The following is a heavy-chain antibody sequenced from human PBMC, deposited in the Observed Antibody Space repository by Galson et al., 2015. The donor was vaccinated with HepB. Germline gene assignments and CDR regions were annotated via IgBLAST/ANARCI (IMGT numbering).Heavy chain of an antibody. CDR1: GFTFSSYA. CDR3: AKEEKALRFLEWFQYYFDN. Sequence: SLRLSCAASGFTFSSYAMSWVRQAPGKGLEWVSATSGSGGSTYYADSVKGRFTISRDNSKNTLYLQMNSLRAEDTAVYYCAKEEKALRFLEWFQYYFDNWGQGTLVTVSS. V-gene: IGHV3-23*01. D-gene: IGHD3-3*01. CDR2: TSGSGGST. J-gene: IGHJ4*02.